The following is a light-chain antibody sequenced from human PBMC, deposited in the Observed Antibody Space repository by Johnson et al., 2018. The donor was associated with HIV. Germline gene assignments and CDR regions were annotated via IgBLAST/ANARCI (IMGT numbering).Light chain of an antibody. CDR1: SSNIGSNT. Sequence: QSVLTQPPSASGTPGQRVTISCSGSSSNIGSNTVNWYQQLPGTAPKLLIYRNNQRPSGVPDRFSGSKSGTSATLGISGLQTGDEADYYCGTWDTSLSAHYVFGSGTKVIVL. CDR2: RNN. V-gene: IGLV1-44*01. CDR3: GTWDTSLSAHYV. J-gene: IGLJ1*01.